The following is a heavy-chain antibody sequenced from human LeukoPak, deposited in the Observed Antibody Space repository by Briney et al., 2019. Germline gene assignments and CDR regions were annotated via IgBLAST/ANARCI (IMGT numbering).Heavy chain of an antibody. Sequence: SRTLSLTFAISVDSVSNNSAAWKWIRQSPSRGVEGLGRTYYRSKWYNDYAVSVKSRITINPHTSKHQFSLQLNSVTPEDTAVYYCARDYGGWYYFDYWGQGTLVTVSS. CDR3: ARDYGGWYYFDY. CDR1: VDSVSNNSAA. CDR2: TYYRSKWYN. D-gene: IGHD4-23*01. J-gene: IGHJ4*02. V-gene: IGHV6-1*01.